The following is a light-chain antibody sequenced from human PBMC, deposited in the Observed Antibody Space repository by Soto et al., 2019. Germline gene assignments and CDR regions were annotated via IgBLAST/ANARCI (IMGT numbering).Light chain of an antibody. J-gene: IGKJ1*01. CDR3: MQALHART. CDR2: SGS. CDR1: QSLLHSNGNTY. V-gene: IGKV2-28*01. Sequence: EIVVTQSPLSLPVTPGEPASISCKSSQSLLHSNGNTYLDWYLQKPGQSPQLLIYSGSNRASGVPDRFSGSGSGTDFTLNISRVEAEDVGVYYCMQALHARTFGQGTKVEIK.